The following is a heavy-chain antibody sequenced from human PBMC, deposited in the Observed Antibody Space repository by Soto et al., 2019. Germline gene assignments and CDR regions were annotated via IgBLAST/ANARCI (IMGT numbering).Heavy chain of an antibody. CDR1: GGSISSGGYS. CDR2: IYHSGST. Sequence: PSDTSSLTGAVPGGSISSGGYSWGWIWQPPGKGLEWIGYIYHSGSTYYNPSLKSRVTISVDRSKNQFSLKLSSVTAADTAVYYCASYGSGSYYLGYWGQGTLVTVSS. V-gene: IGHV4-30-2*01. J-gene: IGHJ4*02. D-gene: IGHD3-10*01. CDR3: ASYGSGSYYLGY.